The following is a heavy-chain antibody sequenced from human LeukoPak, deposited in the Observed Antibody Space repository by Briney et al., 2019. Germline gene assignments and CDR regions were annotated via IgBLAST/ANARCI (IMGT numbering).Heavy chain of an antibody. CDR3: ARDTYCSGGSCYSGHFDY. Sequence: GRSLRLSCAASGFTFSSYSMNWVRQAPGKGLEWVSSISSSSSYIYYADSVKGRFTISRDNAKNSLYLQMNSLRAEDTAVYYCARDTYCSGGSCYSGHFDYWGQGTLVTVSS. J-gene: IGHJ4*02. CDR1: GFTFSSYS. CDR2: ISSSSSYI. D-gene: IGHD2-15*01. V-gene: IGHV3-21*01.